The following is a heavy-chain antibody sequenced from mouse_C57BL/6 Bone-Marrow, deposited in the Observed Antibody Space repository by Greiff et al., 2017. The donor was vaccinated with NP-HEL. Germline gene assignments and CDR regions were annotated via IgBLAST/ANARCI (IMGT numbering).Heavy chain of an antibody. CDR2: IYPGDGDT. D-gene: IGHD4-1*01. Sequence: VQLQQSGAELVKPGASVKISCKASGYAFSSYWMNWVKQRPGKGLEWIGQIYPGDGDTNYNGKFKGKATLTADKSSSTAYMQLSSLTSEDSAVYFCARRGTGTAWFAYWGQGTLVTVSA. J-gene: IGHJ3*01. CDR3: ARRGTGTAWFAY. V-gene: IGHV1-80*01. CDR1: GYAFSSYW.